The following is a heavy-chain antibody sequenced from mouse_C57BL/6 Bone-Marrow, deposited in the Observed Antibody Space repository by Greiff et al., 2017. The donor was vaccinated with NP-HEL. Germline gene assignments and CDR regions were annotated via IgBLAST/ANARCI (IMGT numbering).Heavy chain of an antibody. V-gene: IGHV1-72*01. CDR3: ARYYYGSRGWYFDG. CDR1: GYTFTSYW. Sequence: QVQLQQPGADLVKPGASVKLSCKASGYTFTSYWMHWVKQRPGRGLEWIGRIDPNSGGTKFNEKFKTKAPLTVDKPSSTAYMQLSSLTSEDSAVYYCARYYYGSRGWYFDGWGTGTTVTVSS. J-gene: IGHJ1*03. D-gene: IGHD1-1*01. CDR2: IDPNSGGT.